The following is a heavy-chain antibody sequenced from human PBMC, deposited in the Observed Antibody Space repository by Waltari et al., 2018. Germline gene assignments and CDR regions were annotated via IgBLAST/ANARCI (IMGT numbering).Heavy chain of an antibody. CDR3: ARRLNYYGSGSYGY. CDR1: GGTFSSYA. Sequence: QVQLVQSGAEVKKPGSSVKVSCKASGGTFSSYAISWVRQAPGQGLEWMGWINPNSGGTNYAQKFQGKVTMTRDTSISTAYMELSRLRSDDTAVYYCARRLNYYGSGSYGYWGQGTLVTVSS. V-gene: IGHV1-2*02. D-gene: IGHD3-10*01. CDR2: INPNSGGT. J-gene: IGHJ4*02.